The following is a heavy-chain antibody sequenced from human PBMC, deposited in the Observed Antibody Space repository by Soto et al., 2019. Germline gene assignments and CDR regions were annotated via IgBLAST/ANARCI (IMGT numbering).Heavy chain of an antibody. CDR3: ARVGSRDAYDYVLDH. D-gene: IGHD3-10*02. Sequence: QVQVVESGADVKKPGSSVKISCTASGLIFSSFRTSWVRQVPGQGLEWMGGVISASGSVTYAPKFQGRVTITAVNSAGIGYIESTSLTSEGTAIYYCARVGSRDAYDYVLDHWGPGTMVTVSS. J-gene: IGHJ1*01. V-gene: IGHV1-69*06. CDR1: GLIFSSFR. CDR2: VISASGSV.